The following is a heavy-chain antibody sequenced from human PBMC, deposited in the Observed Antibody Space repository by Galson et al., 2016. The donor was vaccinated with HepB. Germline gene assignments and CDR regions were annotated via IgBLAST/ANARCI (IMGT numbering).Heavy chain of an antibody. D-gene: IGHD4-17*01. CDR1: GFTVSRNC. Sequence: SLRLSCAASGFTVSRNCMSWVRQAPAKRLQWGSVIHGGGTIHYAHSVKGRITISRDSSINTLDLQMNSLRAEDTALDYCAARDYGHYPYFDFWGQGTLVTVSS. J-gene: IGHJ4*02. V-gene: IGHV3-53*01. CDR2: IHGGGTI. CDR3: AARDYGHYPYFDF.